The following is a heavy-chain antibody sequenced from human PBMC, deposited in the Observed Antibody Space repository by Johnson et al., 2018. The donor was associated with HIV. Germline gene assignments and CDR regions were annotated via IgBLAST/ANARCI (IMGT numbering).Heavy chain of an antibody. J-gene: IGHJ3*02. D-gene: IGHD6-13*01. V-gene: IGHV3-38-3*01. CDR1: GFTFDDYA. CDR2: ISGGST. CDR3: ARDRPIAAAGHDAFDI. Sequence: VQLVESGGGVVRPGGSLRLSCAASGFTFDDYAMHWVRQAPGKGLAWVSSISGGSTYYADSRKGRFTISRDNSKNTLYLQMTSLRAEDTAVYYCARDRPIAAAGHDAFDIWGQGTMVTVSS.